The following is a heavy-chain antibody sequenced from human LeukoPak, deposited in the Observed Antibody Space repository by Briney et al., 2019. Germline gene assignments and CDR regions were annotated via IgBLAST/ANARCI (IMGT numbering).Heavy chain of an antibody. Sequence: NPSETLSLTCTVSGGSISSSSYYWGWIRQPPGKGLEWIGSIYYSGSTYYNPSLKSRVTISVDTSKNQFSLKLNSVTAADTAVYYCARTTQKWLVQVDYWGQGTLVTVSS. V-gene: IGHV4-39*07. CDR3: ARTTQKWLVQVDY. CDR2: IYYSGST. CDR1: GGSISSSSYY. J-gene: IGHJ4*02. D-gene: IGHD6-19*01.